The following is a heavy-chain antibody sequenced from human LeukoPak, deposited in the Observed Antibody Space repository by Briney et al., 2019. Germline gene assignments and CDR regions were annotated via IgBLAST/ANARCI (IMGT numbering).Heavy chain of an antibody. Sequence: ASVKVSCKASGGTFSSYAISWVRQAPGQGLEWMGWINTNTGNPTYAQGFTGRFVFSLDTSVSTAYLQISSLKAEDTAVYYCARPVRDYDNWFDPWGQGTLVTVSS. V-gene: IGHV7-4-1*02. CDR1: GGTFSSYA. J-gene: IGHJ5*02. CDR3: ARPVRDYDNWFDP. CDR2: INTNTGNP. D-gene: IGHD4-17*01.